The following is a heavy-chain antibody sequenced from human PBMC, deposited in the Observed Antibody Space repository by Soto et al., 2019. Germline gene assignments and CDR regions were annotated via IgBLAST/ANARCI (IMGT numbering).Heavy chain of an antibody. CDR1: GYTFTSYD. Sequence: ASVKVSCKASGYTFTSYDINWVRQATGQGLEWMGWMNPNSGNTGHAQKFQGRVTMTRNTSISTAYMELSSLRSEDTAVYYCARAFYDSSGYPDYWGQGTLVTVSS. J-gene: IGHJ4*02. CDR2: MNPNSGNT. V-gene: IGHV1-8*01. CDR3: ARAFYDSSGYPDY. D-gene: IGHD3-22*01.